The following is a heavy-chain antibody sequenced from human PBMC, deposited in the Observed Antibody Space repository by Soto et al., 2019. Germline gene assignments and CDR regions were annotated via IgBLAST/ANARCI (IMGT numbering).Heavy chain of an antibody. V-gene: IGHV3-21*04. CDR1: GFTFSSYS. CDR3: AKAYCGGNCYYQIYY. CDR2: ISRSSYI. J-gene: IGHJ4*02. Sequence: GGSLRLSCAASGFTFSSYSMNWVRLAPGKGLEWVSSISRSSYIYYADSVKGRFTISRDNAKNTLYLQMNSLRAEDTAVYYCAKAYCGGNCYYQIYYWGQGTLVTVSS. D-gene: IGHD2-21*02.